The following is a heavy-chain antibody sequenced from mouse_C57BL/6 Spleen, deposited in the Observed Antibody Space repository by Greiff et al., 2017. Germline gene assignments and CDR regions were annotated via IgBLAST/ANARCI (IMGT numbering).Heavy chain of an antibody. CDR1: GYTFTSHG. J-gene: IGHJ4*01. D-gene: IGHD3-1*01. CDR2: IYPRSGNT. V-gene: IGHV1-81*01. CDR3: ARGGSYAMDY. Sequence: VKLQESGAELARPGASVKLSCKASGYTFTSHGISWVKQRTGQGLEWIGEIYPRSGNTYYNEKFKGKATLTADKSSSTAYMELRSLTSEDSAVYFCARGGSYAMDYWGQGTSVTVSS.